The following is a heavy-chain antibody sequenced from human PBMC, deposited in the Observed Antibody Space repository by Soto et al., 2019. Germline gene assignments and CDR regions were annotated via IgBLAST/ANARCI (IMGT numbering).Heavy chain of an antibody. Sequence: PGGSLRLSCAASGFAFSEQYMNWVRQAPGKGLEWVSTISSRNNDMYYVDSVKGRFTISRDNARNSVYLQMNSLRADDTAVYYCARDVNGGFCGAWGQGTLVTVSS. CDR3: ARDVNGGFCGA. V-gene: IGHV3-21*01. J-gene: IGHJ5*02. CDR2: ISSRNNDM. D-gene: IGHD2-21*01. CDR1: GFAFSEQY.